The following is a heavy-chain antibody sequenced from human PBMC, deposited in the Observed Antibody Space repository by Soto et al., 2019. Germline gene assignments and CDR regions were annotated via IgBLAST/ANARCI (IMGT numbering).Heavy chain of an antibody. V-gene: IGHV3-15*01. J-gene: IGHJ3*02. D-gene: IGHD6-19*01. CDR2: IKSKTDGGTT. CDR1: GFTFSSYG. Sequence: PGGSLRLSCAASGFTFSSYGMHWVRQAPGKGLEWVGRIKSKTDGGTTDYAAPVKGRFTISRDDSKNTLYLQMNSLKAEDTAVYYCSAETYSSGCIDAFDIWGQGTMVTVSS. CDR3: SAETYSSGCIDAFDI.